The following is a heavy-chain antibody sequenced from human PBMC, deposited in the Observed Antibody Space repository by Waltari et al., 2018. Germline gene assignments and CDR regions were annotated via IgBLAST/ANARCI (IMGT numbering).Heavy chain of an antibody. V-gene: IGHV3-66*02. D-gene: IGHD3-22*01. CDR2: IVSVGST. CDR3: ARDGGYDSSGYYDYFDY. J-gene: IGHJ4*02. Sequence: EVQLVESGGGLVQPGGSLRLSCAASGFTVSSNYMSWVRQAPGKGLEVGSVIVSVGSTYYADSVKGRFTISRDNAKNTLYLQMNSLIAEDTAVYYCARDGGYDSSGYYDYFDYWGQGTLVTVSS. CDR1: GFTVSSNY.